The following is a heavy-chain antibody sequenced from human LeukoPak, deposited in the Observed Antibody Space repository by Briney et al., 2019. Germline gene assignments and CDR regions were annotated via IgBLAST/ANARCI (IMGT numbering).Heavy chain of an antibody. CDR3: ASSLPTYYDFWSGHNYYYYGMDA. Sequence: PSETLSLTCAVYGGSFSGYYWSWIRQPPGKGLEWIGEINHSGSTNYNPSLKSRVTISVDTSKNQFSLKLSSVTAADTAEYYCASSLPTYYDFWSGHNYYYYGMDAWGQGTTVTVSS. D-gene: IGHD3-3*01. CDR1: GGSFSGYY. J-gene: IGHJ6*02. CDR2: INHSGST. V-gene: IGHV4-34*01.